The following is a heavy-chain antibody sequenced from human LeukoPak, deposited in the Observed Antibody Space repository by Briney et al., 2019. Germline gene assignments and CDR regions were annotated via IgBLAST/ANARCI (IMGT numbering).Heavy chain of an antibody. D-gene: IGHD4-23*01. CDR2: VNPNSGGT. V-gene: IGHV1-2*02. Sequence: ASVKVSCKASGYTFTGYYMHWVRQAPGQGLEWMGWVNPNSGGTNYAQKFQGRVTMTRDTSISTAYMELSRLRSDDTAVYYCARVSRLLRTYDYWGQGTLVTVSS. J-gene: IGHJ4*02. CDR1: GYTFTGYY. CDR3: ARVSRLLRTYDY.